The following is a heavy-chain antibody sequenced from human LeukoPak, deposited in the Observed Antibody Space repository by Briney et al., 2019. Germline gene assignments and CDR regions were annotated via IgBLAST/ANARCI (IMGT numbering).Heavy chain of an antibody. J-gene: IGHJ6*02. D-gene: IGHD2-2*01. Sequence: GGSLRLSCAASGFTFSTYAMTWVRQAPGKGLEWVSAISGSGGSTYYADSVKGRFTISRDNSKNTLYLQMNSLRAEDTAVYYCTKDILPLVARCGMDVWGQGTTVTVSS. V-gene: IGHV3-23*01. CDR3: TKDILPLVARCGMDV. CDR2: ISGSGGST. CDR1: GFTFSTYA.